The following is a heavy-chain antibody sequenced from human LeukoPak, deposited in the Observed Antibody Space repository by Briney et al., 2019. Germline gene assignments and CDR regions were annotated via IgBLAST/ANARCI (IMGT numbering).Heavy chain of an antibody. Sequence: PGGSLRLSCAATGFTFQDYGMTWVRQAPGKGLEWVSGLNWNGANTGYADSVKGRFIISRDNAKNSLYLQMNSLRVDDTAFYYCARDKSFDYWGQGTLVTVSS. CDR2: LNWNGANT. J-gene: IGHJ4*02. CDR1: GFTFQDYG. CDR3: ARDKSFDY. V-gene: IGHV3-20*04.